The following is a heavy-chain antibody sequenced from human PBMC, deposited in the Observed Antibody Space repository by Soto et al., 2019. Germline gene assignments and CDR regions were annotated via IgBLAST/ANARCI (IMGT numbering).Heavy chain of an antibody. V-gene: IGHV3-30-3*01. CDR1: GFTFSSYA. CDR2: ISYDGSNK. J-gene: IGHJ4*02. D-gene: IGHD5-12*01. CDR3: ARVRVGAGYGGPLDY. Sequence: QVQLVESGGGVVQPGRSLRLSCAASGFTFSSYAMHWVRQAPGKGPEWVAVISYDGSNKYYADSVKGRFTISRDNSKNTLYLQMNSLRAEDTAVYYCARVRVGAGYGGPLDYWGQGTLVTVSS.